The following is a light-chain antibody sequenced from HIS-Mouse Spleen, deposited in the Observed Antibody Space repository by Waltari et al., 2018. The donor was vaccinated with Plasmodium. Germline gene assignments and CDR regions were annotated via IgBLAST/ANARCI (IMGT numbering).Light chain of an antibody. CDR2: GAS. CDR1: PSVSSSY. Sequence: VLTQSPGTLSLSPGERATLPCRASPSVSSSYLAWYQQKPGQAPRLLIYGASSRATGIPDRFSGSGSGTDFTLTISRLEPEDFAVYYCQQYGSSSGLTFGGGTKVEIK. V-gene: IGKV3-20*01. J-gene: IGKJ4*01. CDR3: QQYGSSSGLT.